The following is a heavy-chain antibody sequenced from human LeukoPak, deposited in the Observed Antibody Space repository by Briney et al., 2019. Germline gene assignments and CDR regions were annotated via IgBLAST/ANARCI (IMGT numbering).Heavy chain of an antibody. CDR1: GYTFDYYA. D-gene: IGHD3-10*01. Sequence: GGSLRLSFEASGYTFDYYAMHWVRRAPGKGLGWVSAISWNSGSIGYADSVKGRFTISRDNGKNSLYLQMNSLRTEDTALYYCAKGHAYGLGESYLDFWGQGTLVSVSS. J-gene: IGHJ4*02. CDR3: AKGHAYGLGESYLDF. CDR2: ISWNSGSI. V-gene: IGHV3-9*01.